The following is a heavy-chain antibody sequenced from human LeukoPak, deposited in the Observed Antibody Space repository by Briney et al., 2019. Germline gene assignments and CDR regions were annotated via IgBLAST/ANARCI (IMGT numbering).Heavy chain of an antibody. CDR1: GFTVSSNY. D-gene: IGHD4-17*01. CDR2: ISGDGTTT. V-gene: IGHV3-23*01. J-gene: IGHJ4*02. Sequence: GGSLRLSCAASGFTVSSNYMSWVRQAPGKGLEWVSAISGDGTTTYYADSVKGRFTISRDNSKDTVYLQMNSLRAEDTAVYYCAKRGPSTVTTSYYFDYWGQGTLVTVSS. CDR3: AKRGPSTVTTSYYFDY.